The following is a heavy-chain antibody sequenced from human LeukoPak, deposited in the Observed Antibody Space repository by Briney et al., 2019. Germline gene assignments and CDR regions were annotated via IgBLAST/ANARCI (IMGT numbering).Heavy chain of an antibody. V-gene: IGHV3-23*01. J-gene: IGHJ3*02. Sequence: PGRSLRLSCAASGFTFSSYAMHWVRQAPGKGLEWVSAISGSGGSTYYADSVKGRFTISRDNSKNTLYLQMNSLRAEDTAVYYCAKDSLLVYYDSSGEAFDIWGQGTMVTVSS. CDR1: GFTFSSYA. D-gene: IGHD3-22*01. CDR3: AKDSLLVYYDSSGEAFDI. CDR2: ISGSGGST.